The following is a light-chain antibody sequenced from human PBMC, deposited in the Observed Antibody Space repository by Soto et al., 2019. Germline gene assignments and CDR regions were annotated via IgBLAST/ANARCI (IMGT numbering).Light chain of an antibody. CDR3: SSYTSSSPLV. Sequence: QSVLTQPASVSGSPGQSITISCTGTSSDVGGYNYVSWYQQHPGKVPKLMIYEVSNRPSGVSNRFSGSKSGNTASLTISGLQAEDEADYYCSSYTSSSPLVFGTGTKVTVL. V-gene: IGLV2-14*01. CDR2: EVS. CDR1: SSDVGGYNY. J-gene: IGLJ1*01.